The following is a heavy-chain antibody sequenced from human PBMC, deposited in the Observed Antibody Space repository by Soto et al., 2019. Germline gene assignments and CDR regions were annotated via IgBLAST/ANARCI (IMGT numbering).Heavy chain of an antibody. CDR1: GFMFSNHG. D-gene: IGHD1-1*01. Sequence: QVPLVESGGGVVQPGRSLRLSCAASGFMFSNHGMHWVRQALGKGLEWVAVIWSDGNNRYYADSVKGRFTISRDNSKNTVYLQMNSLRAEDTAVYYCVRGDNWNDEASDYWGQGTLVTVSS. V-gene: IGHV3-33*01. J-gene: IGHJ4*02. CDR3: VRGDNWNDEASDY. CDR2: IWSDGNNR.